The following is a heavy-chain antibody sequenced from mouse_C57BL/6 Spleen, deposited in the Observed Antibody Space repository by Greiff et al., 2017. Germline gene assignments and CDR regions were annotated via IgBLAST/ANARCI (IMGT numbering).Heavy chain of an antibody. D-gene: IGHD1-1*01. V-gene: IGHV5-12*01. CDR1: GFTFSDYY. J-gene: IGHJ1*03. CDR2: ISNGGGSP. CDR3: ARHGVYYGSSYWYFDV. Sequence: EVKLMESGGGLVQPGGSLKLSCAASGFTFSDYYMYWVRQTPEKRLEWVAYISNGGGSPYYPDTVKGRVTLSRDNSKNTRYLQMSRLKSEDTAMYYCARHGVYYGSSYWYFDVWGTGTTVTVSS.